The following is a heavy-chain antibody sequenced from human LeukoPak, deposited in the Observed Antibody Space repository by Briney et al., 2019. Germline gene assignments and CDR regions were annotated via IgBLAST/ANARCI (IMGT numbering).Heavy chain of an antibody. CDR3: ARVYYDILTGYRAFDY. V-gene: IGHV1-46*01. CDR2: INPSGGST. D-gene: IGHD3-9*01. Sequence: GASVKVPCKASGYTFTSYYMHWVRQAPGQGLEWMGIINPSGGSTSYAQEFQGRVTMTRDMSTSTVYMELSSLRSEDTAVYYCARVYYDILTGYRAFDYWGQGTLVTVSS. CDR1: GYTFTSYY. J-gene: IGHJ4*02.